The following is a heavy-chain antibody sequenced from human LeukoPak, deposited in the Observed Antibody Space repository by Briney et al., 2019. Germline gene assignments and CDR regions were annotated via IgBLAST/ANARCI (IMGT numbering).Heavy chain of an antibody. CDR1: GFTFNSYA. J-gene: IGHJ5*02. V-gene: IGHV3-23*01. D-gene: IGHD3-9*01. CDR3: AKDPTSVGGRHDWLLDS. Sequence: QTGGSLRLSCAASGFTFNSYAMSWVRQAPGEGLEWVSTIGFGDDSAYYADSVKGRFTISRDNSKNTLYLQMNYLRAEDTAVYYCAKDPTSVGGRHDWLLDSWGQGTLVTVSS. CDR2: IGFGDDSA.